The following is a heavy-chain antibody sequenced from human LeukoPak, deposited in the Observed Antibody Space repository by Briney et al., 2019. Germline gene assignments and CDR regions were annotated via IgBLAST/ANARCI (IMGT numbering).Heavy chain of an antibody. D-gene: IGHD5-24*01. J-gene: IGHJ4*02. CDR3: ARDLERWLQLSQTDY. Sequence: GASVKVSCKASGYTFTASYLHWVRQAPGQGLEWMGWINPNNGDTNYAQKFQGRVTMTRDTSISTAYMELSRLRSDDTAVYYCARDLERWLQLSQTDYWGQGTLVTVSS. CDR2: INPNNGDT. CDR1: GYTFTASY. V-gene: IGHV1-2*02.